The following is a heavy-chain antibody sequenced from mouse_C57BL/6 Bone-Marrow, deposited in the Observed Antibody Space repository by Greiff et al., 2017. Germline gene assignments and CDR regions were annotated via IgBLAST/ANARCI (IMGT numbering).Heavy chain of an antibody. D-gene: IGHD2-3*01. V-gene: IGHV1-81*01. CDR2: IYPRSGNT. J-gene: IGHJ4*01. CDR1: GYTFTSYG. CDR3: AKGGGYSYYAMDY. Sequence: VQLKQSGAELARPGASVKLSCKASGYTFTSYGISWVKQRTGQGLEWIGEIYPRSGNTYYNEKFKGKATLTADKSSSTAYMELRSLTSEDSAVYFCAKGGGYSYYAMDYWGQGTSVTVSS.